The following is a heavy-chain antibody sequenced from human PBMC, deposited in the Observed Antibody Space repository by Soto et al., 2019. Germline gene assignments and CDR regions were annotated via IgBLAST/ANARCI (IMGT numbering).Heavy chain of an antibody. CDR1: GGTISNGGYS. J-gene: IGHJ4*02. Sequence: PSETLSLSYAVSGGTISNGGYSWSWIRQPPGKGLEWIGYIYHSGSTYYNPSLKSRVTISVDRPKNQFSLKLSSVTAADTAVYYCARGPPHVWGQGTLVTVSS. CDR3: ARGPPHV. CDR2: IYHSGST. V-gene: IGHV4-30-2*01. D-gene: IGHD3-16*01.